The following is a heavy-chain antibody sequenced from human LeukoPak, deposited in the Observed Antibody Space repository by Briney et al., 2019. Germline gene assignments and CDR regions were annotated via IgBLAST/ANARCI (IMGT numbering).Heavy chain of an antibody. D-gene: IGHD3-10*01. J-gene: IGHJ5*02. CDR2: IRKDGSIK. CDR1: GFNFSNYG. Sequence: GGSLRLSCATSGFNFSNYGIHWVRQAPGKGLDWVAFIRKDGSIKYYADSVKGRFTISKDNSKSTVFLQMNSLRPDDSAVYYCVKHNVWFGPNWFDPWGQGTLVAVSS. V-gene: IGHV3-30*02. CDR3: VKHNVWFGPNWFDP.